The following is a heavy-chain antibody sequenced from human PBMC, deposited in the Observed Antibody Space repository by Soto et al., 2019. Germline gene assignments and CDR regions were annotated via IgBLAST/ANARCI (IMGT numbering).Heavy chain of an antibody. Sequence: SETLSLTCTVSGGSTTSDYWSWIRQPPGKGLEWLGYIFHSLGAKYNPSLKSRVTISVDTANNQVSLRMRSLTAADTAVYYCGRVVEGATRHTDLDSWGQGTLVTVSS. CDR3: GRVVEGATRHTDLDS. J-gene: IGHJ5*01. CDR1: GGSTTSDY. V-gene: IGHV4-4*08. D-gene: IGHD2-21*01. CDR2: IFHSLGA.